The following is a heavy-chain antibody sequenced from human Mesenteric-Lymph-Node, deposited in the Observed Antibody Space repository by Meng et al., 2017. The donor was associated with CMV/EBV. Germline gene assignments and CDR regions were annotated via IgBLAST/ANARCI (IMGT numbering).Heavy chain of an antibody. V-gene: IGHV3-7*01. D-gene: IGHD5-24*01. CDR1: GFALSSDW. J-gene: IGHJ5*02. Sequence: GESLKISCAASGFALSSDWMSWVRQAPGKGLEWVATIRQDGGLKHYVDSVKGRFTISRDNAKNSLFLETNSLRAEDTAVYYCVRIRDNNWFDPWGQGTLVTVSS. CDR3: VRIRDNNWFDP. CDR2: IRQDGGLK.